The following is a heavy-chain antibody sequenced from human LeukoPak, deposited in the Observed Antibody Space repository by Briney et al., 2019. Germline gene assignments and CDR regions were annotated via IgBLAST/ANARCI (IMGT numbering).Heavy chain of an antibody. J-gene: IGHJ4*02. D-gene: IGHD3-3*01. Sequence: GGSLRLSCAASGFTFSSYAMSWVRQAPGKGLEWVSAISGSGGSTYYADSVKGRFTISRDNSKNTMYLQMNSLRAEGTAVYYCAKADFWSGYPANYFDYWGQGTLVTVSS. CDR2: ISGSGGST. V-gene: IGHV3-23*01. CDR3: AKADFWSGYPANYFDY. CDR1: GFTFSSYA.